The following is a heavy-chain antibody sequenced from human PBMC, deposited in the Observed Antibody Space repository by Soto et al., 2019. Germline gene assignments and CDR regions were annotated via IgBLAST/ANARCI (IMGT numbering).Heavy chain of an antibody. CDR2: IYYSRST. CDR3: ARGSCTGGACEGPVDV. J-gene: IGHJ6*02. CDR1: GGSVISPNSY. D-gene: IGHD2-8*02. Sequence: PSETLSLTCTVSGGSVISPNSYWGWIRRAPGKELEWLGNIYYSRSTYYIPSLESRLTISADTSKNQFSLRLTSVTAADAAVYYCARGSCTGGACEGPVDVWGRGTTVTVSS. V-gene: IGHV4-39*01.